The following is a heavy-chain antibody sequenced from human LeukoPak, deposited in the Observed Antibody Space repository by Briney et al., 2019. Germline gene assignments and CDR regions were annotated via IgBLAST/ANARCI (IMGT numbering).Heavy chain of an antibody. CDR1: GDSVSSNSAA. D-gene: IGHD2-2*01. V-gene: IGHV6-1*01. Sequence: SQTLSLTCAISGDSVSSNSAAWNWIRQSPSRGLEWLGRTYYRSKWYNDYAVSVKSRITINPDTSKNQFSLQLNSVTPEDTAVYYCARAYRSSTSCYVWAFDIWGQGTMVTVSS. CDR2: TYYRSKWYN. J-gene: IGHJ3*02. CDR3: ARAYRSSTSCYVWAFDI.